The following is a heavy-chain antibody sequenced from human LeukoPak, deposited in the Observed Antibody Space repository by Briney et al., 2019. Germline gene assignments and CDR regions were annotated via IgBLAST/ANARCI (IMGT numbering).Heavy chain of an antibody. CDR2: VNLSGRT. Sequence: SETLSLTFTVSGGSINSYYWSWIRQPPGKGLEWIGEVNLSGRTNYNPSLKSRVTISLDTSKNQISLKLTSGTAADTAVYYCARGGGDCSGGSCYVDAWGQGTLVTVS. CDR3: ARGGGDCSGGSCYVDA. D-gene: IGHD2-15*01. J-gene: IGHJ5*02. V-gene: IGHV4-34*01. CDR1: GGSINSYY.